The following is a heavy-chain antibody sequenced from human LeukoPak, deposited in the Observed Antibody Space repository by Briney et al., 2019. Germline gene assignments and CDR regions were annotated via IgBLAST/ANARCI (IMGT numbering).Heavy chain of an antibody. CDR2: MYYTGST. V-gene: IGHV4-59*08. J-gene: IGHJ4*02. CDR3: AKLTLLRYLD. Sequence: KSSETLSLTCTVSGDSISSYYWSWIRQPPGKGLEWIGYMYYTGSTTYNPSLKSRVIMSVDTSKNQLSLKLSSVTAADTAVYYCAKLTLLRYLDWGQGTLVTVSS. CDR1: GDSISSYY. D-gene: IGHD3-9*01.